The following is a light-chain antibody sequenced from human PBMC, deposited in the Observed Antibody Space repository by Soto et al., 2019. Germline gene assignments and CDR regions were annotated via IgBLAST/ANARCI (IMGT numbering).Light chain of an antibody. CDR2: DAS. CDR1: QSVSSY. J-gene: IGKJ1*01. CDR3: QQYKNWPPAWT. Sequence: IVLTQSPATLSLSPGERATLSCRASQSVSSYLAWYQQKPGQAPRLLLYDASNRATGIPARFSGSGSGTDFTLTISSLEPEDFAVYYCQQYKNWPPAWTFGQGTKVDIK. V-gene: IGKV3-11*01.